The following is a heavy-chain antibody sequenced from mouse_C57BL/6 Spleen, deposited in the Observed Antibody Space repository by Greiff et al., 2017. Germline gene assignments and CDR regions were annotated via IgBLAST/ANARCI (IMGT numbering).Heavy chain of an antibody. CDR1: GYSFTGYY. CDR3: ARAGGSSLRYFDG. CDR2: INPSTGGT. Sequence: VQLKQSGPELVKPGASVKISCKASGYSFTGYYMNWVKQSPEKSLEWIGEINPSTGGTTYNQKFKAKATLTVDTSSSTAYMQLKSLTSEDSAVYYCARAGGSSLRYFDGWGTGTTVTVAS. J-gene: IGHJ1*03. V-gene: IGHV1-42*01. D-gene: IGHD1-1*01.